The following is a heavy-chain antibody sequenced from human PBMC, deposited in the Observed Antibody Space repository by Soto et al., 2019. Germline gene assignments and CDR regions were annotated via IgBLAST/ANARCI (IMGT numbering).Heavy chain of an antibody. D-gene: IGHD3-10*01. Sequence: EVQLVESGGGLVQPGGSLRLSCAASGFTVSSNYMSWVRQAPGKGLEWVSVIYSGGSTYYADSVKGRFTIPRDNSKNTLYLQMNSLRAEDTAVYYCGRAPLRITMVRGVINPDYWGQGTLVTVSS. CDR3: GRAPLRITMVRGVINPDY. CDR2: IYSGGST. J-gene: IGHJ4*02. CDR1: GFTVSSNY. V-gene: IGHV3-66*01.